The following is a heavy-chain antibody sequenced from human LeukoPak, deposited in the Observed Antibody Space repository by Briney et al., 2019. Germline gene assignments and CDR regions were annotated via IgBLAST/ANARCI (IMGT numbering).Heavy chain of an antibody. V-gene: IGHV3-7*01. CDR1: GFTFSNYW. CDR2: VNQDGSER. Sequence: GGSLRLSCAASGFTFSNYWMTWVRQAPGKGLEWVANVNQDGSERYYVNSVRGRFTISRDNAKNSLDLQMDSPRAEDTALYFCAKANAMDVWGQGTTVTVSS. J-gene: IGHJ6*02. CDR3: AKANAMDV.